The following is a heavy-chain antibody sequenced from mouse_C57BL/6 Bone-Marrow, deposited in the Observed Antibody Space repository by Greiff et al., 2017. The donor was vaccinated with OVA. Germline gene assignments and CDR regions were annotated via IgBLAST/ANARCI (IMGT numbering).Heavy chain of an antibody. CDR1: GFTFPSYW. CDR3: ATDY. Sequence: VQLQQPGAELVRPGSSVKLSCKASGFTFPSYWMDWVKQRPGQGLECIGNIYPSDSETHYNQKFKDKATLTVDKSSSTAYMQLSSLTSEDSAVYYCATDYWGQGTTLTVSS. V-gene: IGHV1-61*01. J-gene: IGHJ2*01. CDR2: IYPSDSET.